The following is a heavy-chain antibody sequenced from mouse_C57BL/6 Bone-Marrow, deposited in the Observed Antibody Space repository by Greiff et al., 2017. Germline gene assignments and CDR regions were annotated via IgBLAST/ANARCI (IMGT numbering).Heavy chain of an antibody. CDR2: IYPGSGST. V-gene: IGHV1-55*01. CDR1: GYTFTSYW. J-gene: IGHJ2*01. D-gene: IGHD1-1*01. CDR3: ARKSYYGSSPDY. Sequence: QVQLQQSGAELVKPGASVKMSCKASGYTFTSYWITWVKQRPGQGLEWIGDIYPGSGSTNYNEKFKSKATLTVDTSSSTAYMQLSSLTSEDSAVYDCARKSYYGSSPDYWGQGTTLTVSS.